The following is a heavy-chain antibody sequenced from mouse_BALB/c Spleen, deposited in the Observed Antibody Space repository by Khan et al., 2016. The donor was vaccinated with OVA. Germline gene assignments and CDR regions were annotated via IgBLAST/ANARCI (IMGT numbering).Heavy chain of an antibody. Sequence: QMQLQQSGAELARPGASVKLSCKASGYTFTDYNINWVKQRTGQGLEWIGEIYPGSGNTYYNEKFKGKATLTADKSSSTAYMQLSSLTSEDSAVYFCAREWSAWFPYWGQGTLVTVSA. CDR1: GYTFTDYN. CDR2: IYPGSGNT. CDR3: AREWSAWFPY. V-gene: IGHV1-77*01. J-gene: IGHJ3*01.